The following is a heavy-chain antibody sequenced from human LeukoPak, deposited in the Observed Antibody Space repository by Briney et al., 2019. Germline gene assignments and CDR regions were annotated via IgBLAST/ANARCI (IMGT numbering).Heavy chain of an antibody. CDR3: AGGGRGTTAFDI. D-gene: IGHD4-17*01. CDR2: ISSSSSYI. Sequence: KPGGSLRLSCAASGFTFSSYSMNWVRQAPGKGLEWVSSISSSSSYIYYADSVKGRFTISRDHAKNSLYLQMNSLRAEDTAVYYCAGGGRGTTAFDIWGQGTMVTVSS. CDR1: GFTFSSYS. J-gene: IGHJ3*02. V-gene: IGHV3-21*01.